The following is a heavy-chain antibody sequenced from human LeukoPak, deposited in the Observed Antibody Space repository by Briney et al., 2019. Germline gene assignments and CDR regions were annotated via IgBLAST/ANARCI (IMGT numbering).Heavy chain of an antibody. J-gene: IGHJ3*02. Sequence: GGPLRLSCAASGFTFSSYAMSWVRQAPGKGLEWVPTISGSGGSTYYADSVKGRFTISRDNSKNTLYLQMNSLRAEDTAVYYCAKGYKVTTYGVDVFDIWGQGTMVTVSS. CDR2: ISGSGGST. D-gene: IGHD4-17*01. V-gene: IGHV3-23*01. CDR3: AKGYKVTTYGVDVFDI. CDR1: GFTFSSYA.